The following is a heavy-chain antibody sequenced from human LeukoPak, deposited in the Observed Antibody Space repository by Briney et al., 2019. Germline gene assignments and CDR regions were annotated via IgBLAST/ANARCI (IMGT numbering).Heavy chain of an antibody. D-gene: IGHD6-19*01. CDR3: ARSSYHLRYSSGWYY. CDR2: IIPLLGTA. J-gene: IGHJ4*02. CDR1: GGTFSSYA. V-gene: IGHV1-69*13. Sequence: ASVKVSCKASGGTFSSYAISWVRQAPGQGLEWMGGIIPLLGTANYAQKFQGRVTITADDSTSTAYMELSSLGYEDTAVYYCARSSYHLRYSSGWYYWGQGTLVTVSS.